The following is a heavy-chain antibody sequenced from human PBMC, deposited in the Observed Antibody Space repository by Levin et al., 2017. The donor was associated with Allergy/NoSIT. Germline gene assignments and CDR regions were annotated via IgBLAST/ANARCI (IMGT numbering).Heavy chain of an antibody. V-gene: IGHV1-8*01. D-gene: IGHD6-25*01. CDR1: GYTFTDYD. CDR3: ATYSRETAEYFHH. J-gene: IGHJ1*01. Sequence: ASVKVSCKVSGYTFTDYDINWVRQATGQGLEWLGWMNPDSGNTGYGQNLQDRVTLTRDTSISTAFMELSSLTFDDTAVYYCATYSRETAEYFHHWGQGTLVTVSS. CDR2: MNPDSGNT.